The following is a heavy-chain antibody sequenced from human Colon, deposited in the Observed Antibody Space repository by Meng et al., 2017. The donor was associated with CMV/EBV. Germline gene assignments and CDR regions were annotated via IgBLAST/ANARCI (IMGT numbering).Heavy chain of an antibody. V-gene: IGHV3-73*01. J-gene: IGHJ6*02. Sequence: GGSLSLSCAASGFTFSGSAMHWVRQAPGKGLEWVGRIRTKANDYATTYGESVKGRFTISRDDSKNTAYLQMNSLKTEDTAVYYCTSLDSGYVGLDVWGQGTTVTVSS. CDR1: GFTFSGSA. CDR2: IRTKANDYAT. D-gene: IGHD5-12*01. CDR3: TSLDSGYVGLDV.